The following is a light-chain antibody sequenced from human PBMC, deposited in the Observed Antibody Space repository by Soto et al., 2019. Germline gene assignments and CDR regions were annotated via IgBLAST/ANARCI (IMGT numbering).Light chain of an antibody. CDR1: QSLLHGNGKTY. Sequence: DVVMTQTPVSLSVTPGQPASISCKSSQSLLHGNGKTYVSWYRQKPGQPPQILIYEISNRLSGVLDRFSGSGSETDFTLTISRVEAQDVGVYYGMQIVQLLLYSLGPGTRLEI. J-gene: IGKJ2*03. CDR2: EIS. CDR3: MQIVQLLLYS. V-gene: IGKV2D-29*01.